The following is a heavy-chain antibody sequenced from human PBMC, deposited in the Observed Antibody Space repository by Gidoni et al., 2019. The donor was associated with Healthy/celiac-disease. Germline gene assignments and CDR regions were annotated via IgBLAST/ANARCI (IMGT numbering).Heavy chain of an antibody. V-gene: IGHV3-23*01. CDR1: GFTFSSYA. D-gene: IGHD3-22*01. J-gene: IGHJ5*02. Sequence: EVQLLESGGGLVQPGGSLRLSCAASGFTFSSYAMSWVRQAPGKGLEWGSAISGSGGSTYYADSVKGRFTISRDNSKNTLYLQMNSLRAEDTAVYYCAKDLISRYYYDSSSWGQGTLVTVSS. CDR2: ISGSGGST. CDR3: AKDLISRYYYDSSS.